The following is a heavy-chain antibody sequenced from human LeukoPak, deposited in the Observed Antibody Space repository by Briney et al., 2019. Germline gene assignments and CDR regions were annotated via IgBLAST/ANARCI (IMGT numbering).Heavy chain of an antibody. J-gene: IGHJ5*02. V-gene: IGHV3-21*01. Sequence: GGSLRLSCAASGFIFSSYTLNWVRQAPGKGLEWVSSISTKSNNTYYADSVKGRFTISRDNAENSLFLQMNSLRAEDTAVYYCGRGSGGFSGIDPWGQGTLVTVSS. CDR3: GRGSGGFSGIDP. CDR2: ISTKSNNT. D-gene: IGHD6-25*01. CDR1: GFIFSSYT.